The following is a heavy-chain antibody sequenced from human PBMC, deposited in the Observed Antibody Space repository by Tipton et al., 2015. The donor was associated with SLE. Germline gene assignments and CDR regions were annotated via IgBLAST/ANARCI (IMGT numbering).Heavy chain of an antibody. CDR3: ARSPRSSTSRLGYWYFDL. CDR1: GFTFSSYS. J-gene: IGHJ2*01. V-gene: IGHV3-64D*09. Sequence: SLRLSCAASGFTFSSYSMNWVRQAPGKGLEYVSAISSNGGSTYYADSVKGRFTISRDNSKNTLYLQMSSLRAEDTAVYYCARSPRSSTSRLGYWYFDLWGRGTLVTVSS. CDR2: ISSNGGST. D-gene: IGHD2-2*01.